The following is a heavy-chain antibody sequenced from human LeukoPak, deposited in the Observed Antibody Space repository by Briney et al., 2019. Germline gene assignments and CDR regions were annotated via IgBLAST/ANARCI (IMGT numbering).Heavy chain of an antibody. V-gene: IGHV4-34*01. CDR2: INHSGST. CDR3: ARHRKRSGGYFGSGHDGFDI. CDR1: GGSFSGYY. J-gene: IGHJ3*02. D-gene: IGHD3-22*01. Sequence: SETLSLTCAVYGGSFSGYYWSWIRRPPGKGLEWIGEINHSGSTNYIPSLESRVTLSVDTSKNQFSLNLNSVTAADTAVYYCARHRKRSGGYFGSGHDGFDIWGQGTMVTVSS.